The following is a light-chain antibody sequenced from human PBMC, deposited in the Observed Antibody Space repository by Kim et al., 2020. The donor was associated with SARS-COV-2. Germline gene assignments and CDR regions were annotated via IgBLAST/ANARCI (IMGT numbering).Light chain of an antibody. CDR3: NSRDSSGNLV. V-gene: IGLV3-19*01. CDR2: GKN. CDR1: SLRSYY. J-gene: IGLJ3*02. Sequence: SSELTQDPALSVALGQTVRITCQGDSLRSYYASWYQQKAGKAPVLVIYGKNNRPSGIPDRFSCSRSGNTASLTITGAQAEDEADYYCNSRDSSGNLVFGGGTQLTVL.